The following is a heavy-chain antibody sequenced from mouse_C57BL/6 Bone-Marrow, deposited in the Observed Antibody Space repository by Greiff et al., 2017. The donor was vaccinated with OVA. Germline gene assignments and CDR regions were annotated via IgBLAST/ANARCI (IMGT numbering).Heavy chain of an antibody. CDR3: ASYDYDVAYYAMDY. CDR2: ISSGGSYT. Sequence: EVMLVESGGDLVKPGGSLKLSCAASGFTFSSYGMSWVRQTPDKRLEWVATISSGGSYTYYPDSVKGRFTISRDNAKNTLYLQMSSLKSEDTAMYYCASYDYDVAYYAMDYWGQGTSVTVSS. D-gene: IGHD2-4*01. V-gene: IGHV5-6*01. J-gene: IGHJ4*01. CDR1: GFTFSSYG.